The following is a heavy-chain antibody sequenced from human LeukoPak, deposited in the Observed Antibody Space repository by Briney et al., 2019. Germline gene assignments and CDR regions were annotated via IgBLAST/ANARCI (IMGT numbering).Heavy chain of an antibody. Sequence: PGGSLRLSCAASGFTFSSYWMNWVRQAPGKGLEWVSSISSSSSYIYYADSVKGRFAISRDNAKNSLYLQMNSLRAEDTAVYYCARVDYDFWSGYSYWYFDLWGRGTLVTVSS. CDR2: ISSSSSYI. V-gene: IGHV3-21*01. CDR1: GFTFSSYW. J-gene: IGHJ2*01. D-gene: IGHD3-3*01. CDR3: ARVDYDFWSGYSYWYFDL.